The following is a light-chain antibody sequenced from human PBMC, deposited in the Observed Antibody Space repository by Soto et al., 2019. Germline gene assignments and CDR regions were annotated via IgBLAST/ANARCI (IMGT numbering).Light chain of an antibody. V-gene: IGKV1-17*01. J-gene: IGKJ4*01. Sequence: DIQMTQSPSSLSASVGDRVTITCRASQGIRNDLAWYQEKPGKAPKRLIYVASRLQSGVPSRFSGSGSGTEFTLTISSLQPEDSATYYCLQQKSDPLTFGGGTKVEIK. CDR3: LQQKSDPLT. CDR2: VAS. CDR1: QGIRND.